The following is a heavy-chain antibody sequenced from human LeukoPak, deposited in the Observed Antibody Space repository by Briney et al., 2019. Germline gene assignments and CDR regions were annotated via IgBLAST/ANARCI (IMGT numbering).Heavy chain of an antibody. V-gene: IGHV1-8*02. D-gene: IGHD5-12*01. J-gene: IGHJ6*02. CDR2: MNPNSGNT. Sequence: ASVKVSCKASGYTFTNYYIHWVRQAPGQGLEWMGWMNPNSGNTGYAQKFQGRVTMTRNTSISTAYMELSSLRSEDTAVYYCARVKPPDIVATITSYYYYYGMDVWGQGTTVTVSS. CDR1: GYTFTNYY. CDR3: ARVKPPDIVATITSYYYYYGMDV.